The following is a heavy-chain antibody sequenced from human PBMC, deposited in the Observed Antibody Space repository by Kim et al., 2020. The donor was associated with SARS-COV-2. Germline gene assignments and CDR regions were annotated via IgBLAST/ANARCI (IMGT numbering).Heavy chain of an antibody. CDR3: ARDGNFNIVVVPNDAFDI. CDR1: EYTFTGYY. V-gene: IGHV1-2*06. J-gene: IGHJ3*02. CDR2: INPNSGGT. D-gene: IGHD2-2*01. Sequence: ASVKVSCKASEYTFTGYYMHWVRQAPGQGLEWMGRINPNSGGTNYAQKFQGRVTMTRDTSISTAYMELSRLRSDDTAVYYCARDGNFNIVVVPNDAFDIWGQGTMVTVSS.